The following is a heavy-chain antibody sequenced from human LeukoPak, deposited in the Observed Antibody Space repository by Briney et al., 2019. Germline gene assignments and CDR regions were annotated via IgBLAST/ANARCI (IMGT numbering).Heavy chain of an antibody. CDR1: GVTFSTYA. Sequence: GGSLRLSCAASGVTFSTYAMSWVRQAPGKGLEWVGFIRSKAYGGTTEYAASVKGRFTISRDDSKSIAYLQMNSLKTEDTAVYYCTRGTRACSGGSCYGDYWGQGTLVTVSS. V-gene: IGHV3-49*04. CDR2: IRSKAYGGTT. J-gene: IGHJ4*02. CDR3: TRGTRACSGGSCYGDY. D-gene: IGHD2-15*01.